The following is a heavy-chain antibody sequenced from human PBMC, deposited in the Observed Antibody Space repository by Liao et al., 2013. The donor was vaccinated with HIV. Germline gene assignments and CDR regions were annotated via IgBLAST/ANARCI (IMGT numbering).Heavy chain of an antibody. CDR1: GGSFSYYY. V-gene: IGHV4-34*11. CDR2: IYYSGST. D-gene: IGHD3-9*01. CDR3: ARVTWYDILTGYPIHFDY. J-gene: IGHJ4*02. Sequence: QVQLQQWGAGLLKPSETLSLTCAVYGGSFSYYYWSWIRQPPGKGLEWIGYIYYSGSTNYNPSLNSRVTISVDTSKNQFSLKLSSVTAADTAVYYCARVTWYDILTGYPIHFDYWGQGTLVTVSS.